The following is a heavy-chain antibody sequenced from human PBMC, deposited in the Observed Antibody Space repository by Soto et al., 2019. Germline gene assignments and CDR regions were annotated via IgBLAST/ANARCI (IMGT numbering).Heavy chain of an antibody. CDR3: AKGSLTTVTTYFDY. Sequence: VQLVESGGGLVQPGRSLRLSCAASGFTFDDYAMHWVRQAPGKGLEWVSGISWNSGSIGYADSVKGRFTISRDNAKKSLYLQMNSLRGEDTALYYCAKGSLTTVTTYFDYWGQGTLVTVSS. V-gene: IGHV3-9*01. CDR2: ISWNSGSI. J-gene: IGHJ4*02. D-gene: IGHD4-17*01. CDR1: GFTFDDYA.